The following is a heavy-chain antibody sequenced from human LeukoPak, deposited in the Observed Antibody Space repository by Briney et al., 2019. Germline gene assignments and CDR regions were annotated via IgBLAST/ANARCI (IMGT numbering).Heavy chain of an antibody. J-gene: IGHJ4*02. V-gene: IGHV4-4*07. CDR3: AREGALYYYDMERYFDY. CDR2: IYTSGST. CDR1: GGSISSYY. D-gene: IGHD3-22*01. Sequence: SETLSLTCTVSGGSISSYYWSWIQQPAGKGLEWIGRIYTSGSTNYNPSLTSRVTMSVDTSKNQFSLKLSSVTAADTAVYYCAREGALYYYDMERYFDYWGQGTLVTVSS.